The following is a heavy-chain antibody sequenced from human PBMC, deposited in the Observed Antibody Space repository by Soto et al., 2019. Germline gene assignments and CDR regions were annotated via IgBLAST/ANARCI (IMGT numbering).Heavy chain of an antibody. Sequence: EVQLVESGGGLVQPGGSLRLSCAASGFTVSTEYMSWVRQAPGKGMEWVSVMYSGGSTFYADSARGSFTISRDNSKNTVNLQMNSLRAEDTAVYYCARDPGSADYGGQGTLVTVSS. J-gene: IGHJ4*02. V-gene: IGHV3-66*01. CDR2: MYSGGST. CDR1: GFTVSTEY. D-gene: IGHD7-27*01. CDR3: ARDPGSADY.